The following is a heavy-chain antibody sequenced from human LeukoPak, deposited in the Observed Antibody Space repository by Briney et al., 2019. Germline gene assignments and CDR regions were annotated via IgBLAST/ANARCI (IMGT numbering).Heavy chain of an antibody. CDR1: GFTFSNYW. CDR3: ASGYSYGDN. D-gene: IGHD5-18*01. J-gene: IGHJ4*02. V-gene: IGHV3-7*03. Sequence: GGSLRLSCAASGFTFSNYWMTWVRQAPGKGPEWAANIKQDGSEKYYVDSVKGRFTISRDNAKNSLYLQMNSLRAEDTAVYYCASGYSYGDNWGQGTLVTVSS. CDR2: IKQDGSEK.